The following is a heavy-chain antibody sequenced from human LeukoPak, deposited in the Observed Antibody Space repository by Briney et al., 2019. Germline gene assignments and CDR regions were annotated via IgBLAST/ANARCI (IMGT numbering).Heavy chain of an antibody. Sequence: SETLSLTCTVSGGSISSYYWSWIRLPPGKGLEWIGYLSKSGNTNYSPSLKSRVTIFGDTSKNQFFLKLSSVTAAGTAVYYCARTRYVNSFYAFDIWGQGTLVTVSS. V-gene: IGHV4-59*01. J-gene: IGHJ3*02. CDR1: GGSISSYY. CDR3: ARTRYVNSFYAFDI. D-gene: IGHD3-9*01. CDR2: LSKSGNT.